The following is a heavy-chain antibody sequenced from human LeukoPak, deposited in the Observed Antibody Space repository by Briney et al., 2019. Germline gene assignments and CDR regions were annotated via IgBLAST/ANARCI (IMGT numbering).Heavy chain of an antibody. Sequence: SETLSLTCTVSGGSISSSSYYWGWIRQPPGKGLEWIGYIYYSGSTNYNPSLKSRVTISVDTSKNQFSLKLSSVTAADTAVYYCARYVVPAAHAFDIWGQGTMVTVSS. J-gene: IGHJ3*02. V-gene: IGHV4-61*05. D-gene: IGHD2-2*01. CDR2: IYYSGST. CDR3: ARYVVPAAHAFDI. CDR1: GGSISSSSYY.